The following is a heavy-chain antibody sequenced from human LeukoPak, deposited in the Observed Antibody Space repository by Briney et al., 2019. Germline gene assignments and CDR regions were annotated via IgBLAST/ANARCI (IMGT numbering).Heavy chain of an antibody. V-gene: IGHV3-48*03. CDR2: ISSSGSI. Sequence: GGSLRLSCAASGFTFSSYELDWVRQAPGKGLEWVSYISSSGSIYYADSVKGRFTISRDNAKNSLYLQMNSLRAEDTAVYYCAREGYGGTSDAFDIWGQGTMVTVSS. J-gene: IGHJ3*02. CDR3: AREGYGGTSDAFDI. D-gene: IGHD4-23*01. CDR1: GFTFSSYE.